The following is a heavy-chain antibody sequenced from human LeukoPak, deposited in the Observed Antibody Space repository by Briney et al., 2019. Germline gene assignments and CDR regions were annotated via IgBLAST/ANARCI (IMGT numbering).Heavy chain of an antibody. Sequence: GGSLRLSCAGSGFTFSSYWMSWVRQAPGKGLERVANIKQDGSEKYYVDSVKGRFTISRDNAKNSLYLQMNSLRAEDTAVYYCAGELGYYDFWSGFQDFDYWGQGTLVTVSS. V-gene: IGHV3-7*01. CDR2: IKQDGSEK. CDR3: AGELGYYDFWSGFQDFDY. CDR1: GFTFSSYW. D-gene: IGHD3-3*01. J-gene: IGHJ4*02.